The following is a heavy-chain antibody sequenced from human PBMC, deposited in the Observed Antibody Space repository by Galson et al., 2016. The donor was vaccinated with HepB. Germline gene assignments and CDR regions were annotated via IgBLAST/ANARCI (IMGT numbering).Heavy chain of an antibody. J-gene: IGHJ3*02. CDR1: GFTVSDNY. Sequence: SLRLSCAASGFTVSDNYITWVRQAPGKGLEWVSVISSGTNTDYADSVKGRFTISRDNSKHTVYLQLNSLSGEDTAVYHCAKHVVGGTRAAFEIWGQGTMVTVSS. D-gene: IGHD1-26*01. CDR3: AKHVVGGTRAAFEI. CDR2: ISSGTNT. V-gene: IGHV3-66*04.